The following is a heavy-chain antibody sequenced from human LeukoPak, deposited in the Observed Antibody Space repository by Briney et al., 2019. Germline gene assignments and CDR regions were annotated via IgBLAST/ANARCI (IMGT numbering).Heavy chain of an antibody. J-gene: IGHJ4*02. D-gene: IGHD4-17*01. Sequence: SQTLSLTCTVSGGSISSGGYYWSWIRQHPGKGLEWIGYIYYSGSTYYSPSLKSRVTISVDMSKNQFSLKLSSVTAADTAVYYCARDLRMKYFDYWGQGTLVTVSS. CDR2: IYYSGST. V-gene: IGHV4-31*03. CDR3: ARDLRMKYFDY. CDR1: GGSISSGGYY.